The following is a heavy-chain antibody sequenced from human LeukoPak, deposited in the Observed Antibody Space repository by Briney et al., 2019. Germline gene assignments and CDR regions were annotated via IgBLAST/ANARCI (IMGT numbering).Heavy chain of an antibody. CDR1: GYSISNGYY. CDR2: IYHSGST. Sequence: PSETLSLTCGVSGYSISNGYYWGWIRQSPGKGLDWIGNIYHSGSTWYNPSLKSRVTISVDTSSNQFSLKLTSVTAADTAVYYCWRDPNYNFPYFCLWGQGILVTVFS. V-gene: IGHV4-38-2*01. D-gene: IGHD5-24*01. J-gene: IGHJ4*02. CDR3: WRDPNYNFPYFCL.